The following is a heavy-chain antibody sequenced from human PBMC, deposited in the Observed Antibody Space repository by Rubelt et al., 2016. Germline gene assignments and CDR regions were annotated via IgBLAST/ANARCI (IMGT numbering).Heavy chain of an antibody. CDR3: ARSDVAASSGRQFDY. CDR1: GGSISYYY. J-gene: IGHJ4*02. CDR2: IYYSGST. D-gene: IGHD3-22*01. Sequence: QVQLQESGPGLVKPSETLSLTCAVSGGSISYYYWSWIRQPPGKGLEWIGYIYYSGSTYYNPSLKSRVTISVDTSKNQFSLKLSSVTAADTAVYYCARSDVAASSGRQFDYWGQGTLVTVSS. V-gene: IGHV4-59*06.